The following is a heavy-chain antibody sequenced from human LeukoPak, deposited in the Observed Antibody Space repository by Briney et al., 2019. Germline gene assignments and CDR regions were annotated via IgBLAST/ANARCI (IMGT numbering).Heavy chain of an antibody. J-gene: IGHJ4*02. V-gene: IGHV3-66*01. CDR3: ARDKQWLDLDY. CDR1: GVTVSSNC. D-gene: IGHD6-19*01. CDR2: LYSGGST. Sequence: PGRSLRLSCAVSGVTVSSNCMSWVRQAPGKGLEWVSALYSGGSTYYADSVKGRFTISRDNSKNTLYLQMNSLRAEDTAVYYCARDKQWLDLDYWGQGTLVTVSS.